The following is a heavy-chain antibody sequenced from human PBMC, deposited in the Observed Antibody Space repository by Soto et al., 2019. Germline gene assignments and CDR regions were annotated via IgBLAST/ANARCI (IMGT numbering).Heavy chain of an antibody. J-gene: IGHJ5*01. CDR1: GFTFSAYT. D-gene: IGHD6-13*01. CDR3: AKEGGDSSLWVPFDS. Sequence: PGGSLRLSCAASGFTFSAYTMSWVRQAPGKGLEWVSSVTYSGTTTYYADSVKGRFTISRDNSKNTLYLQMNSLRVEDTAVYFCAKEGGDSSLWVPFDSWGQGTLVTVSS. V-gene: IGHV3-23*01. CDR2: VTYSGTTT.